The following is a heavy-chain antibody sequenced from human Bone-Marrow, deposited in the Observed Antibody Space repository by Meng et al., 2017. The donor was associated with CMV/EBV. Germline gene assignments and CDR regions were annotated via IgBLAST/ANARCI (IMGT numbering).Heavy chain of an antibody. CDR2: INHSGST. Sequence: SETLSLTCAVYGGSFSGYYWSWIRQPPGKGLEWIGEINHSGSTNYNPSLKSRVTISVDTSKNQFSLKLSSVTAADTAAYYCARAMTSIAAATFDPWGQGTLVTVSS. CDR3: ARAMTSIAAATFDP. D-gene: IGHD6-13*01. CDR1: GGSFSGYY. J-gene: IGHJ5*02. V-gene: IGHV4-34*01.